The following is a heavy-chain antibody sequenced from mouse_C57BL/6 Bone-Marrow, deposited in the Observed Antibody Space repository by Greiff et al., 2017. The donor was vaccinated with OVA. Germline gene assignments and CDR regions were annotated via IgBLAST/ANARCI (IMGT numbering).Heavy chain of an antibody. D-gene: IGHD1-1*01. CDR2: IWTGGGT. V-gene: IGHV2-9-1*01. J-gene: IGHJ1*03. CDR1: GFSLTSYA. Sequence: QVQLKESGPGLVAPSQSLSITCTVSGFSLTSYAISWVRQPPGKGLEWLGVIWTGGGTNYNSALKSRLSISKDNSKSQVFLKMNSLQTDDTARYYCARNFWYYGSSPNWYFDVWGTGTTVTVSS. CDR3: ARNFWYYGSSPNWYFDV.